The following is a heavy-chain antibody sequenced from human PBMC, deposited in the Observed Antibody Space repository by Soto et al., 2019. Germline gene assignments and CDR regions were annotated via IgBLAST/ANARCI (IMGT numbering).Heavy chain of an antibody. Sequence: PGGSLRLSCAASGFTFSNYAMSWVRQAPGKVLEWVTTISGGGGDTYYADSVRGLFTISRDNSKNTLYLQMNSLRAEDTAIYYCAKRRYCSGGSCFSFYMDVWGKGTTVTVSS. CDR2: ISGGGGDT. CDR3: AKRRYCSGGSCFSFYMDV. V-gene: IGHV3-23*01. D-gene: IGHD2-15*01. CDR1: GFTFSNYA. J-gene: IGHJ6*03.